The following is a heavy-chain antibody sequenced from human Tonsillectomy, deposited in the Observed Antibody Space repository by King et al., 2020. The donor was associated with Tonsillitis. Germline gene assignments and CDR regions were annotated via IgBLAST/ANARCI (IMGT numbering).Heavy chain of an antibody. CDR3: ATGRVGGTTGPEFDY. CDR1: GFTFNSYG. J-gene: IGHJ4*02. V-gene: IGHV3-30*03. CDR2: ISYDGSNK. D-gene: IGHD1-26*01. Sequence: VQLVETGGGVVQPGRSLRLSCAASGFTFNSYGMHWVRQAPGKGLEWGAVISYDGSNKYYADSVKGRFTISRDNSKNTLYLQMNSLRAEDTAVYYCATGRVGGTTGPEFDYWGQGTLVTVSS.